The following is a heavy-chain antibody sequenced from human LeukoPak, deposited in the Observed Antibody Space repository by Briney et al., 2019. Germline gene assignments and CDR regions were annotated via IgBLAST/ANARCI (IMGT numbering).Heavy chain of an antibody. J-gene: IGHJ4*02. CDR1: GFTFSSYS. CDR3: ASAAYDSNGFTANHDY. V-gene: IGHV3-21*01. D-gene: IGHD3-22*01. CDR2: ISSSSSYI. Sequence: GGSLRLSCAASGFTFSSYSMNWVRQAPGKGLEWVSSISSSSSYIYYADSVKGRFTISRDNAKNSLYLQMNSLRAEDTAVYYCASAAYDSNGFTANHDYWGQGTLVTVSS.